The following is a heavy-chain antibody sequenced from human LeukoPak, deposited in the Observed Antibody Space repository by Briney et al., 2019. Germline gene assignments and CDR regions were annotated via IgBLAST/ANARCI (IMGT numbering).Heavy chain of an antibody. CDR3: ARSMRRRITIWVFDY. J-gene: IGHJ4*02. CDR1: GGSFSGYY. V-gene: IGHV4-34*01. Sequence: SETLSLTCAVYGGSFSGYYWSWIRQPPGKGLEWIGEINHSGSTNYNPSLKSRVTISVDTSKNQFSLKLSSVTAADTAVYYCARSMRRRITIWVFDYWGQGTLVTVSS. CDR2: INHSGST. D-gene: IGHD3-9*01.